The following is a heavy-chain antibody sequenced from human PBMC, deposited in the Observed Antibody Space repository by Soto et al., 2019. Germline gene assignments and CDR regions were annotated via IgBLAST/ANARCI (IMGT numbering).Heavy chain of an antibody. V-gene: IGHV1-46*01. D-gene: IGHD3-16*01. Sequence: QVQLVQSGAEVKKPGASVKVSCKASGYTFTSYYMHWVRQAPGQGLEWMGIINPSGGSTSYAQKFQGRVTLTRDTSSRTVYMELSSLGSEDTAVYYCSRNSSGGGGGAFDIWGQGTMVTVSS. CDR2: INPSGGST. CDR3: SRNSSGGGGGAFDI. J-gene: IGHJ3*02. CDR1: GYTFTSYY.